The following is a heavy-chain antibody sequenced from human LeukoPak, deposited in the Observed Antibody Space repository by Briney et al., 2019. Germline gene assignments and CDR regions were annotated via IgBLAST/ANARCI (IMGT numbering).Heavy chain of an antibody. CDR1: GYSFISYG. J-gene: IGHJ5*02. V-gene: IGHV1-18*01. D-gene: IGHD2/OR15-2a*01. Sequence: ASVKVSCKASGYSFISYGISWVRQAPGQGLEWMGWISTHSGNTNYAQKLQGRVTMTTDTSTSTAYMEMRSLKSDDTAVYYWARGGNRHWFDPWGQGTLVTVSS. CDR3: ARGGNRHWFDP. CDR2: ISTHSGNT.